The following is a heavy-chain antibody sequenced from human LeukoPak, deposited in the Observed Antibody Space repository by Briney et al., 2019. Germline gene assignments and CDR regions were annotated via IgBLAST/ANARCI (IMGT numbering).Heavy chain of an antibody. D-gene: IGHD2-2*01. CDR2: TYYRSTWYN. CDR1: GDSVSSNSVT. V-gene: IGHV6-1*01. J-gene: IGHJ5*02. Sequence: SQTLSLTCAISGDSVSSNSVTWNWIRQSPSRGLEWLGRTYYRSTWYNDYAVSVRGRITVNPDTSKNQFSLHLNSVTPEDTAVYFCARRLTQYDCFDPWGQGILVTVSS. CDR3: ARRLTQYDCFDP.